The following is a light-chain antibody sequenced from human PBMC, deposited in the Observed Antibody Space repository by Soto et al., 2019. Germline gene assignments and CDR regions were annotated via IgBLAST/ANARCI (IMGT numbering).Light chain of an antibody. V-gene: IGKV3-20*01. CDR3: QQYGSSPT. CDR2: GTS. CDR1: QSVRSNY. Sequence: EIVLAQSPGTLSLSPGESATLSCRASQSVRSNYLAWYQQTPGQAPRLLIYGTSSRAPGIPDRFSGSGSGTDFTLTISRLEPEDFAVYYCQQYGSSPTFGGGTKVEIK. J-gene: IGKJ4*01.